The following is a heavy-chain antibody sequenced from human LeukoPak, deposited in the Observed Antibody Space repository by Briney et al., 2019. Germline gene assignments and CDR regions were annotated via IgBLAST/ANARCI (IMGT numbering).Heavy chain of an antibody. CDR1: GLIFSTYW. CDR3: ASRMVRGVISY. J-gene: IGHJ4*02. V-gene: IGHV3-7*03. CDR2: ITRDGNEK. Sequence: GGSLRLSCEVSGLIFSTYWMTWVRQAPGKGLEWVATITRDGNEKYYVDSVKGRFTISRDNAKDSLCLQMNSLRAEDTAVYYCASRMVRGVISYWGQGTLVTVSS. D-gene: IGHD3-10*01.